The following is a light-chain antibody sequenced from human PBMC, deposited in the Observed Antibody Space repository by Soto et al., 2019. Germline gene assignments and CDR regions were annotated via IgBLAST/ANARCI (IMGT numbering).Light chain of an antibody. CDR2: DAS. CDR3: QQYDNRRALT. CDR1: QDISNY. J-gene: IGKJ4*01. Sequence: DIQMTQSPSSLSASVGDRVTITCQASQDISNYLNWYQQKPGKAPKLLIYDASNLETGVPSRFSGSGSGTDFPFTISSLQPEDIATYYCQQYDNRRALTFGGGTKVEIK. V-gene: IGKV1-33*01.